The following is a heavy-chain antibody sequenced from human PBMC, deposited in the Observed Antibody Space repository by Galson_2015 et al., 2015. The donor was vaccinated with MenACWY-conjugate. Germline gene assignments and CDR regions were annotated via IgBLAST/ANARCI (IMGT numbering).Heavy chain of an antibody. CDR1: GYTFNKYA. J-gene: IGHJ4*02. V-gene: IGHV1-3*01. D-gene: IGHD2-15*01. CDR2: INAGNGDT. Sequence: SVKVSCKASGYTFNKYAIHWVRQAPGQGLEWMGWINAGNGDTVDSQKVQGRVTITRDTSASTVYIDLNSLKSEDTAVYYCARGYCSAVACYSEDYLDYWGQATLVTVSS. CDR3: ARGYCSAVACYSEDYLDY.